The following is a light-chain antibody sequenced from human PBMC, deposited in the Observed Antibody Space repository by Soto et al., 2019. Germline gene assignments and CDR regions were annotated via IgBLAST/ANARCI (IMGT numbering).Light chain of an antibody. J-gene: IGKJ4*01. CDR3: QQSYSPSLT. CDR2: GAS. Sequence: DMQMTQSPSSLSASVGDRVIITCRASQSISIFLNWYQQKPGKAPQVLIYGASSLQSGVPSRFRGSGSGTHFTLTISSLQPEDYATYYCQQSYSPSLTFGGGSRVEIK. V-gene: IGKV1-39*01. CDR1: QSISIF.